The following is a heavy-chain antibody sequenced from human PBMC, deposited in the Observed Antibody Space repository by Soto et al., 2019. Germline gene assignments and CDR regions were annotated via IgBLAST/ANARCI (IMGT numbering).Heavy chain of an antibody. Sequence: QVPLVQSGAEVKKPGASVKVSCKASGYTFTSYGISWVRQAPGQGLEWMGWISAYNGNTNYAQKLQGRVTMTTDTSTSTAYMELRSLRSDDTAVYYCARDAWAYCSGGSCYSDYWGQGTLVTVSS. V-gene: IGHV1-18*01. J-gene: IGHJ4*02. CDR3: ARDAWAYCSGGSCYSDY. CDR2: ISAYNGNT. CDR1: GYTFTSYG. D-gene: IGHD2-15*01.